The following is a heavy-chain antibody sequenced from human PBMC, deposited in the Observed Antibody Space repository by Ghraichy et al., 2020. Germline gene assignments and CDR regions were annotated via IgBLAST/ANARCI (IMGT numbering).Heavy chain of an antibody. Sequence: GGSLRLSCAASGFTFSSYSMNWVRQAPGKGLEWVSYISSSSSTIYYADSVKGRFTISRDNAKNSLYLQMNSLRDEDTAVYYCASLLMVYAIPEGRDYWGQGTLVTVSS. CDR2: ISSSSSTI. CDR1: GFTFSSYS. J-gene: IGHJ4*02. V-gene: IGHV3-48*02. CDR3: ASLLMVYAIPEGRDY. D-gene: IGHD2-8*01.